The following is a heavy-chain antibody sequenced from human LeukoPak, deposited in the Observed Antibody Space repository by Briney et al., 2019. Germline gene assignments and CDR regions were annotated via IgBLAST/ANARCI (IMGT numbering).Heavy chain of an antibody. Sequence: GGSLRLSCAASGFTFSNNAMSWVRQAPGKGLEWVSGISGSGGRTFYADSMKGRFTISRDNSKNSLYLQMNSLRAEDTALYYCAKERGVGAFDIWGQGTMVTVSS. D-gene: IGHD1-26*01. J-gene: IGHJ3*02. CDR3: AKERGVGAFDI. CDR2: ISGSGGRT. CDR1: GFTFSNNA. V-gene: IGHV3-23*01.